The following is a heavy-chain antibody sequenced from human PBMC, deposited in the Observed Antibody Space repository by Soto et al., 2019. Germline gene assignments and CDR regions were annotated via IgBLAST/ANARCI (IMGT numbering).Heavy chain of an antibody. CDR3: ARVILAAAGIFDY. Sequence: SLKVSCKASGGTFSSYAISWVRQAPGQGLEWMGGIIPIFGTANYAQKFQGRVTITADESTSTAYMELSSLRSEDTAVYYCARVILAAAGIFDYWGQGTLVTVSS. CDR2: IIPIFGTA. CDR1: GGTFSSYA. V-gene: IGHV1-69*13. J-gene: IGHJ4*02. D-gene: IGHD6-13*01.